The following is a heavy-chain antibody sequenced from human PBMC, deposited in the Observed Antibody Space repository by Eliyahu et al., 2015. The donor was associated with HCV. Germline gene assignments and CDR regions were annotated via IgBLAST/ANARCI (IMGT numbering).Heavy chain of an antibody. Sequence: EVQLLESGGGLVQPGESLRVSCAASGFTFSSYAXTWVRRXPGKGLEWVAALSGSGGSTYYADSVKGRFTISRDNSKNTLYLQMNSLRAEDTAVYYCAKSGSGWSHFDYWGQGTLVTVSS. CDR2: LSGSGGST. V-gene: IGHV3-23*01. D-gene: IGHD6-19*01. CDR3: AKSGSGWSHFDY. J-gene: IGHJ4*02. CDR1: GFTFSSYA.